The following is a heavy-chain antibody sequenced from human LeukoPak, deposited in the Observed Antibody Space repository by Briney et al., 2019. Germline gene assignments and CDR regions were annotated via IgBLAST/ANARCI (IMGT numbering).Heavy chain of an antibody. D-gene: IGHD3-10*01. Sequence: PGGSLRLSCAASGFTFSDYYMSWIRQAPGKGLEWVSYISSSGSTIYYADSVKGRFTISRDNAKNSLYPQMNSLRAEDTAVYYCARVKRGPRSYFDYWGQGTPVTVSS. V-gene: IGHV3-11*01. CDR3: ARVKRGPRSYFDY. CDR2: ISSSGSTI. CDR1: GFTFSDYY. J-gene: IGHJ4*02.